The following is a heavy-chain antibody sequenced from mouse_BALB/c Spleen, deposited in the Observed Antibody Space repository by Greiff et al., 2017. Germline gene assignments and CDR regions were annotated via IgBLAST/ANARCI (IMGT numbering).Heavy chain of an antibody. V-gene: IGHV1S56*01. CDR3: ARGRYDDGLAMDY. J-gene: IGHJ4*01. D-gene: IGHD2-14*01. CDR1: GYTFTSYY. CDR2: IYPGNVNT. Sequence: QVQLQQSGPELVKPGASVRISCKASGYTFTSYYIHWVKQRPGQGLEWIGWIYPGNVNTKYNEKFKGKATLTADKSSSTAYMQLSSLTSEDSAVYFCARGRYDDGLAMDYWGQGTSVTVSS.